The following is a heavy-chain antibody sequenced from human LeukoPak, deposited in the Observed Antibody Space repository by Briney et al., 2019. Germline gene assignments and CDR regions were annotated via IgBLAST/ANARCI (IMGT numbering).Heavy chain of an antibody. CDR3: GRDPNGDYIGAFEF. D-gene: IGHD4-17*01. CDR2: IKGSGSYA. Sequence: PGGSLRLSCVGSDFTFANCAMTWVRLTPGKGLEWVSSIKGSGSYAMYANSVSGRFTTSRDNSRNTIFLQMTSLRAEDTAIYYCGRDPNGDYIGAFEFWGRGTLVSVSS. CDR1: DFTFANCA. V-gene: IGHV3-23*01. J-gene: IGHJ3*01.